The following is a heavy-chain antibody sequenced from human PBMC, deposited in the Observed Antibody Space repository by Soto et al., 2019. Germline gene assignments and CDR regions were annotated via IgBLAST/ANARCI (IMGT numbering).Heavy chain of an antibody. CDR3: ARGAVVVAGLDY. CDR1: GGSFSGYY. CDR2: INHSGST. J-gene: IGHJ4*02. V-gene: IGHV4-34*01. Sequence: QVQLQQWGAGLLKPSETLSLTCAVYGGSFSGYYWSWIRQPPGKGLEWIGEINHSGSTNYNPSLMSRVTISVDTSKNQFSLKLSSVTAADTAVYYCARGAVVVAGLDYWGQGTLVTVSS. D-gene: IGHD2-15*01.